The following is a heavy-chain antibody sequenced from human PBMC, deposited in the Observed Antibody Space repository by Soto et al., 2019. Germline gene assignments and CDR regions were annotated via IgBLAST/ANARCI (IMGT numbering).Heavy chain of an antibody. CDR2: IYYDGNT. V-gene: IGHV4-34*01. Sequence: SETLSLTCAVYGGSFSGYYWGWIRQPPGKGLESIANIYYDGNTYYNPSLEGRVTISLDTSKNQFSLRLNSVTAADTAVYYCARSSIKPQVFMYPFDSWSQGTLVTVSS. CDR3: ARSSIKPQVFMYPFDS. J-gene: IGHJ4*02. D-gene: IGHD3-3*01. CDR1: GGSFSGYY.